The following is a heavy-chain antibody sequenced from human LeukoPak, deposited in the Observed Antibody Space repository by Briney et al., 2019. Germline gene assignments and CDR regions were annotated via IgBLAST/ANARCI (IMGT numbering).Heavy chain of an antibody. V-gene: IGHV1-18*04. CDR3: ARDKAPRYTYGLGH. D-gene: IGHD5-18*01. Sequence: ASVKVSCKASGYTFTNFYMHWVRQAPGQGLEWMGWISPYDGSTNFAQNLQGRVTMTTDTITSTAFMELRSLRFEDTALYYCARDKAPRYTYGLGHWGQGTLVTVSS. J-gene: IGHJ4*02. CDR2: ISPYDGST. CDR1: GYTFTNFY.